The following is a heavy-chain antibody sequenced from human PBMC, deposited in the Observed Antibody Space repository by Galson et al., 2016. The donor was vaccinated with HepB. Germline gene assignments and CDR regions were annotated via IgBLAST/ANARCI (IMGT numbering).Heavy chain of an antibody. Sequence: QSGAEVKTPGESLKISCKGSGYTFSNFWIGWVRQMPGKGLEWMGIIYPGDSDTMYSPSFQGQVTISADKSIDTAYLHWSSLKASATAIFYCARQNCSRTNGWGFDFWGQGTLVTVSS. CDR1: GYTFSNFW. V-gene: IGHV5-51*01. CDR3: ARQNCSRTNGWGFDF. D-gene: IGHD2-2*01. J-gene: IGHJ4*02. CDR2: IYPGDSDT.